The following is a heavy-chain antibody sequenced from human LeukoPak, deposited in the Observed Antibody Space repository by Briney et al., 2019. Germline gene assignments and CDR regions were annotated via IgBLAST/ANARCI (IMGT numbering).Heavy chain of an antibody. D-gene: IGHD3-3*01. CDR2: ISAYNGNT. J-gene: IGHJ4*02. CDR1: GYTFTSYG. Sequence: GAXXKVSCKASGYTFTSYGISWVRQAPGQGLEWMGWISAYNGNTNYAQKLQGRVTMTTDTSTSTAYMELRSLRSDDTAVYYCARGPYDFWSGYYPPYYFDYWGQGTLVTVSS. V-gene: IGHV1-18*01. CDR3: ARGPYDFWSGYYPPYYFDY.